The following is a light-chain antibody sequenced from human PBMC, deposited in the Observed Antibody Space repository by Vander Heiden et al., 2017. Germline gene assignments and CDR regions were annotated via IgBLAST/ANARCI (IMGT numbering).Light chain of an antibody. V-gene: IGKV1-27*01. CDR2: AAS. CDR3: QKYNSAPWT. Sequence: DIQITPSPSSLSASVGDRVTITCRASKGISNYLAWYQQKPGKVPKLLIYAASTLQSGVPSRFSGSGSGTDFTLTISSLQPEDVATYYCQKYNSAPWTFGQGTKVEIK. J-gene: IGKJ1*01. CDR1: KGISNY.